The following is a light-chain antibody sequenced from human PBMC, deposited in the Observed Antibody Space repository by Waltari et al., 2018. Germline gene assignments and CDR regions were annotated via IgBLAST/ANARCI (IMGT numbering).Light chain of an antibody. CDR3: VSYTLNTNFYV. J-gene: IGLJ1*01. CDR2: DGN. Sequence: QSALTQPASVSGSPGQSITISCTVISSDLDAYNYVSWYRQFSGKAPKLIIYDGNSRPSGISKRFSGSKSGNTASLVISGLQAEDEADYYCVSYTLNTNFYVFGTGTKVTVL. V-gene: IGLV2-14*03. CDR1: SSDLDAYNY.